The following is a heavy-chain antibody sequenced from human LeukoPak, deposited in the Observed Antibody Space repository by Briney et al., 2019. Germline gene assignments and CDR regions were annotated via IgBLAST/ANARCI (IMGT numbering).Heavy chain of an antibody. CDR3: ARGGQLRYFDWSIKGDLKY. D-gene: IGHD3-9*01. V-gene: IGHV7-4-1*02. CDR1: GYTFTSYA. J-gene: IGHJ4*02. CDR2: INTNTGNP. Sequence: ASVKVSCKASGYTFTSYAMNWVRQAPGQGLEWMGWINTNTGNPTYAQGFTGRFVFSLDTSVSTAYLQISSLKAEDTAVYYCARGGQLRYFDWSIKGDLKYWGQGTLVTVSS.